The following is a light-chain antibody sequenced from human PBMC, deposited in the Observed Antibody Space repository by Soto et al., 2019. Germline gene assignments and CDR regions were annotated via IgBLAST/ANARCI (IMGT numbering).Light chain of an antibody. CDR1: QSISSW. CDR3: QQYNSYSRT. J-gene: IGKJ1*01. V-gene: IGKV1-5*03. Sequence: DIQMTQSPSTLSASVGDRVTITCRASQSISSWLAWYQQKPGKAPKLLIYKASSLESGVPSRFSGSGSGTEFTLTIRRLQPDDFANYYRQQYNSYSRTFGQGTKVDIK. CDR2: KAS.